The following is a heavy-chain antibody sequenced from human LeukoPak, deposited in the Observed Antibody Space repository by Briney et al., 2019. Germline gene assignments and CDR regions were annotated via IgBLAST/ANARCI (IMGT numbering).Heavy chain of an antibody. CDR3: TTVGVHCGGDCYFDI. CDR2: IKSKTDGGTT. D-gene: IGHD2-21*02. Sequence: NPSETLSLTCAVYGGYFSGYYWSWVRQAPGKGLEWVGRIKSKTDGGTTDYAAPVKGRFTISRDDSKNTLYLQMNSLKTEDTAVYYCTTVGVHCGGDCYFDIWGQGTMVTVSS. CDR1: GGYFSGYY. V-gene: IGHV3-15*01. J-gene: IGHJ3*02.